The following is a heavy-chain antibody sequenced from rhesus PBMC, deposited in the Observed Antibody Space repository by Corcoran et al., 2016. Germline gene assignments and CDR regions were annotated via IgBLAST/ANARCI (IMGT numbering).Heavy chain of an antibody. Sequence: QVQLQESGPGLVKPSETLPLTCAVSGASISSNYWSWVRQPPWKGLEWIWYIYGGSGGTSYNPSPKSRFTISQDTSKNQFSLKLSSVTAADTAVYYCARYSNPIYYGLDSWGQGVVVTVSS. V-gene: IGHV4-147*01. J-gene: IGHJ6*01. CDR2: IYGGSGGT. CDR3: ARYSNPIYYGLDS. D-gene: IGHD4-23*01. CDR1: GASISSNY.